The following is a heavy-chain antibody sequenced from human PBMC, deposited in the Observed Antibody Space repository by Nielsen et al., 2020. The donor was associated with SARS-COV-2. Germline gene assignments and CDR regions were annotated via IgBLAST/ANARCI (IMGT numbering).Heavy chain of an antibody. V-gene: IGHV4-4*02. Sequence: SETLSLTCAVSGGSISSNNWWSWVRQPPGKGLEWIGHIFNTGSTSYNPSLRSRVTILVDTSKNHFSLKLTSVTAADTAVYYCARDRWQQLVPTYWGQGTLVTVSS. CDR1: GGSISSNNW. CDR3: ARDRWQQLVPTY. J-gene: IGHJ4*02. D-gene: IGHD6-13*01. CDR2: IFNTGST.